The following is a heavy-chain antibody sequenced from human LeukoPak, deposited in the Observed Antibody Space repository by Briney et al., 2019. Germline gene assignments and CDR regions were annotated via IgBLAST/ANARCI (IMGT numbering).Heavy chain of an antibody. D-gene: IGHD5-24*01. V-gene: IGHV1-46*03. CDR1: GYTFTSYY. Sequence: ASVKVSCKASGYTFTSYYMHWVRQAPGQGLEWMGIINPSGGSTSYAQKFQGRVTMTRDTSTSTVYMELSSLRSEDTAVYYCARERASWEMATIHDAFDIWGQGTMVTVSS. J-gene: IGHJ3*02. CDR3: ARERASWEMATIHDAFDI. CDR2: INPSGGST.